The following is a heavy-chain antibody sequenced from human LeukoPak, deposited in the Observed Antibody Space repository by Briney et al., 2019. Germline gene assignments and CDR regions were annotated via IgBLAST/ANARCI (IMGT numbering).Heavy chain of an antibody. V-gene: IGHV1-8*01. D-gene: IGHD6-13*01. CDR1: GYTFTSYD. CDR2: MNPNSGNT. J-gene: IGHJ5*02. CDR3: ARSLPRFIAAAGSGDWFDP. Sequence: ASVKVSCKASGYTFTSYDINWVRQATGQGLEWMGWMNPNSGNTGYAQKLQGRVTMTRNTSISTAYMELSSLRSEDTAVYYCARSLPRFIAAAGSGDWFDPWGQGTLVTVSS.